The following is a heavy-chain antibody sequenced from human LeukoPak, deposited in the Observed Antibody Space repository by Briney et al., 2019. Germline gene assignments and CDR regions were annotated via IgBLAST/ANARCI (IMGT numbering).Heavy chain of an antibody. CDR1: GGSISSYY. CDR2: IYYGGST. Sequence: SETLSLTCTVSGGSISSYYWSWIRQPPGKGLEWIGYIYYGGSTNYNPSLKSRVTISVDTSKNQFSLKLSSVTAADTAVYYCATALGYCSNGVCYPGAFDIWGQGTMVTVSS. CDR3: ATALGYCSNGVCYPGAFDI. J-gene: IGHJ3*02. D-gene: IGHD2-8*01. V-gene: IGHV4-59*08.